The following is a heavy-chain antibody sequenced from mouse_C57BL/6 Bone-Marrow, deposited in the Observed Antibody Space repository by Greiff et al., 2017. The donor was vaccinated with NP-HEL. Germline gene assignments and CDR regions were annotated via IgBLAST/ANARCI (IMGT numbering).Heavy chain of an antibody. Sequence: VHLVASGAELVRPGTSVKMSCKASGYTFTNYWIGWAKQRPGHGLEWIGDIYPGGGYTNYNEKFKGKATLTADKSSSTAYMQFSSLTSEDSAIYYCARSGWYWYFDVWGTGTTVTVSS. D-gene: IGHD3-2*02. CDR3: ARSGWYWYFDV. CDR2: IYPGGGYT. V-gene: IGHV1-63*01. J-gene: IGHJ1*03. CDR1: GYTFTNYW.